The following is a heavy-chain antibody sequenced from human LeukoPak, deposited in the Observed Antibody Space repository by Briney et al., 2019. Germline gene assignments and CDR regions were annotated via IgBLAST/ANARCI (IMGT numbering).Heavy chain of an antibody. Sequence: SETLSLTCTVSGGSISSYYWSWIRQPPGKGLEWIGRIYTSGSTNYNPSLKSRVTMSVDTSKNQFSLKLSSVTAADTAVYYCAREIITSTIDWFDPWGQGTLVTVSS. CDR2: IYTSGST. CDR1: GGSISSYY. CDR3: AREIITSTIDWFDP. V-gene: IGHV4-4*07. J-gene: IGHJ5*02. D-gene: IGHD1-1*01.